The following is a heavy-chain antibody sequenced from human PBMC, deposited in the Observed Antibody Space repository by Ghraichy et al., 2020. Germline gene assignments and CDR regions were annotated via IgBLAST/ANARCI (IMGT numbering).Heavy chain of an antibody. V-gene: IGHV4-59*08. CDR3: ARPRGYSGYDLPYES. CDR1: GGSISSYY. Sequence: SETLSLTCTVSGGSISSYYWSWIRQPPGKGLEWIGYIYYSGTTSYNPSLKSRVTISVDTSKNQFSLRLSSVTAADTAVYYCARPRGYSGYDLPYESWGQGTLVTVSS. J-gene: IGHJ5*02. D-gene: IGHD5-12*01. CDR2: IYYSGTT.